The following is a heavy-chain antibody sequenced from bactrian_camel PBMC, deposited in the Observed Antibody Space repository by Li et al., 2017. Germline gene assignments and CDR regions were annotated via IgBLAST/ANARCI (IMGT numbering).Heavy chain of an antibody. CDR1: GYTYSKYC. D-gene: IGHD5*01. Sequence: QVQLVESGGGTVQSGGSLKLSCAVSGYTYSKYCLGWFRQAPGKEREAVAGIDSGNSTAVANSVKGRFTISRDNAKNTVYLQLYSLNTWDMGMYYCATGQFSTSNWMYEYDYWGQGTQVTVS. V-gene: IGHV3S53*01. J-gene: IGHJ4*01. CDR3: ATGQFSTSNWMYEYDY. CDR2: IDSGNST.